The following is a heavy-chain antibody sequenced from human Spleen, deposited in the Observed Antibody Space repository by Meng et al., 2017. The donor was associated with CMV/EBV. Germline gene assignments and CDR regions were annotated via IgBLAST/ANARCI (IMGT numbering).Heavy chain of an antibody. CDR3: AREYSMWGNYFDH. CDR1: GGSVSSGTYY. J-gene: IGHJ4*02. CDR2: IYYGGST. Sequence: SETLSLTCTVSGGSVSSGTYYWGWIRQPPGKGLEWIGSIYYGGSTYYNPSLKSRVTISVDTSKNQFSLKLDSVTAADTAVYYCAREYSMWGNYFDHWGRGTLVTVSS. D-gene: IGHD6-13*01. V-gene: IGHV4-39*02.